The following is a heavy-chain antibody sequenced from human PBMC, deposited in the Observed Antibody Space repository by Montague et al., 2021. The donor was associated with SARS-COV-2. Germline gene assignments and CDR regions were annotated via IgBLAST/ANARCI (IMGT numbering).Heavy chain of an antibody. V-gene: IGHV4-31*03. Sequence: TLSLTCTVPGDSISSANYYWNWIRQNPGKGLEWIGYIYYTGGTHYNPSLESRLTMSIDTSKSQFSLRLSSVTAADMAVYYCARGNITPSGFDIWGQGTVVTVSS. J-gene: IGHJ3*02. D-gene: IGHD1-14*01. CDR2: IYYTGGT. CDR3: ARGNITPSGFDI. CDR1: GDSISSANYY.